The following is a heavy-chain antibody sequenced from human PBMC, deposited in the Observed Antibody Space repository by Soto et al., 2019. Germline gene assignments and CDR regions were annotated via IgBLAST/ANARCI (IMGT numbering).Heavy chain of an antibody. V-gene: IGHV3-21*06. CDR1: GFIFTNYG. J-gene: IGHJ5*02. D-gene: IGHD3-22*01. CDR2: ISRTGDDV. Sequence: EGQLLESGGGLVKPGGSLRLSCAASGFIFTNYGMHWVRQAPGKGLEWVASISRTGDDVLYADSVKGRFSISRDNAKNSLSLQMSSLRVEDTSVYYCATVSLYSTTCYDYFDRWGQGTLVTVSS. CDR3: ATVSLYSTTCYDYFDR.